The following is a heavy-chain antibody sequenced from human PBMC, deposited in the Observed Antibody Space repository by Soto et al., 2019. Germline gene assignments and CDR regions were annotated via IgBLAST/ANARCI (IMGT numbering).Heavy chain of an antibody. CDR3: AQLLRFVELRSLY. D-gene: IGHD3-10*01. CDR2: IGVSGDTT. V-gene: IGHV3-23*01. Sequence: EVQLLESGGGLVQPGGSLRLSCAASGFTFSSYAMSWVRQAPGKGLEWVSAIGVSGDTTYYADSVKGRFTISRDNSKSTLYLPMGSLRAEETAVSYCAQLLRFVELRSLYWGPGTLVPVSS. J-gene: IGHJ4*02. CDR1: GFTFSSYA.